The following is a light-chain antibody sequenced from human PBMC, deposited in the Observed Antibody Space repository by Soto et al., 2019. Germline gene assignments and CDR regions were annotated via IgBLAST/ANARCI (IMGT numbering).Light chain of an antibody. CDR3: HKYGS. J-gene: IGKJ1*01. CDR1: QSVSSSY. Sequence: EIVLTQSPGTLSLSPGERATLSCRASQSVSSSYLAWYQQKPGQAPRLLIYGASSRATGIPDRFSGSGSGKVFFLTISRLEPEDFAVYYGHKYGSFGQGTKVDIK. V-gene: IGKV3-20*01. CDR2: GAS.